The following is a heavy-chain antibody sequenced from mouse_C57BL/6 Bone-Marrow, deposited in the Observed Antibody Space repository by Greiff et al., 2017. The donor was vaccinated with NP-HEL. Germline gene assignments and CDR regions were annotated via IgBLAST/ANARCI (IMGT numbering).Heavy chain of an antibody. Sequence: VQLQQSGAELARPGASVKLSCKASGYTFTSYGISWVKQRTGQGLEWIGEIYPRSGNTYYNEKFKGKATLTADKSSSTAYMELSSLTSEDSAVYYCARRYYWYFDVWGTGTTVTVSS. V-gene: IGHV1-81*01. CDR3: ARRYYWYFDV. CDR2: IYPRSGNT. J-gene: IGHJ1*03. CDR1: GYTFTSYG.